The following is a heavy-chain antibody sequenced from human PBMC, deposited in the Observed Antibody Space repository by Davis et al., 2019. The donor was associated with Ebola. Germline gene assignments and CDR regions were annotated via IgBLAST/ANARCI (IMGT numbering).Heavy chain of an antibody. J-gene: IGHJ6*02. V-gene: IGHV3-7*01. CDR3: AREVKGGMDV. Sequence: GESLKISCAASGFTFSSYWMSWVRQAPGKGLEWVANIKQDGSEKYYVDSVKGRFTISRDNSKNTLYLQMNSLRAEDTAVYYCAREVKGGMDVWGQGTTVTVSS. CDR2: IKQDGSEK. CDR1: GFTFSSYW.